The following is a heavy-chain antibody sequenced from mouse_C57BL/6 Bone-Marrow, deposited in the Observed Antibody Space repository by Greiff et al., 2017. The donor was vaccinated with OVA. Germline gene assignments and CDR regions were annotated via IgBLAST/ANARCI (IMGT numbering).Heavy chain of an antibody. J-gene: IGHJ3*01. Sequence: QVQLKESGAELAKPGASVKLSCKASGYTFTSYWMHWVKQRPGQGLEWIGYIHPSSGYTKYNQKFKDKATLTADKSSSTAYMQLSSLTYEDSAVYYCARRADGYYVRIFAYWGQGTLVTVSA. V-gene: IGHV1-7*01. D-gene: IGHD2-3*01. CDR2: IHPSSGYT. CDR1: GYTFTSYW. CDR3: ARRADGYYVRIFAY.